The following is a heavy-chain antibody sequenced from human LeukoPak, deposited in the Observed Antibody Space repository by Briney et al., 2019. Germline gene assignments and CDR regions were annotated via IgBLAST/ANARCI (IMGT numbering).Heavy chain of an antibody. J-gene: IGHJ6*03. CDR2: ISGSGGST. D-gene: IGHD5-12*01. Sequence: RPGGSLRLSCAASGFTFSSYAMSWVRQAPGKGLEWVSAISGSGGSTYYADSVKGRFTISRDNSKNTLYLQMNSLRAEDTAVYYCAKWVVATLYYYYYMDVWGKGTTVTVSS. V-gene: IGHV3-23*01. CDR3: AKWVVATLYYYYYMDV. CDR1: GFTFSSYA.